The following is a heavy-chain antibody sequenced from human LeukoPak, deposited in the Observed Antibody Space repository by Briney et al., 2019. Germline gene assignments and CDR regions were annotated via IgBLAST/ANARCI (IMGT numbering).Heavy chain of an antibody. CDR3: AKGYQLPREMDY. Sequence: GGSLRLSCAASGFTFSSYGMPWVRQAPGKGLEWVAVISYDGSNKYYADSVKGRFTISRDNSKNTLYLQMNSLRAEDTAVYYCAKGYQLPREMDYWGQGTLVTVSS. J-gene: IGHJ4*02. D-gene: IGHD2-2*01. V-gene: IGHV3-30*18. CDR1: GFTFSSYG. CDR2: ISYDGSNK.